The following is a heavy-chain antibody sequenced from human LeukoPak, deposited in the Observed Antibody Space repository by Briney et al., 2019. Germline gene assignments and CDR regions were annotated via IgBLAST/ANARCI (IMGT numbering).Heavy chain of an antibody. CDR1: GFAFRNNA. J-gene: IGHJ6*02. V-gene: IGHV3-23*01. D-gene: IGHD3-22*01. Sequence: PGGSLRLSCVASGFAFRNNAMSWVRQAPGKGLEWVSLISDSGGSTNYADSVKGRFTISRDNSKNTLYLQMNSLRAEDTAVYYCAKDLSDSSGYYYYYGMDVWGQGTTVTVSS. CDR2: ISDSGGST. CDR3: AKDLSDSSGYYYYYGMDV.